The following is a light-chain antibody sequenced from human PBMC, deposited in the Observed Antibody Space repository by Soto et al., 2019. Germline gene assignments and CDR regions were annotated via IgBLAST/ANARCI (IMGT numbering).Light chain of an antibody. V-gene: IGKV3-11*01. CDR1: QSVSSY. CDR3: QQRSNWPSLT. CDR2: DAS. Sequence: EIVLTQSPATLSLSPGERATLSCRASQSVSSYLAWYQQKPGQAPRLLIYDASNRATGIPARFSGSGSGTEFALTISSTELEDFAVYYFQQRSNWPSLTFGGGTKVEIK. J-gene: IGKJ4*01.